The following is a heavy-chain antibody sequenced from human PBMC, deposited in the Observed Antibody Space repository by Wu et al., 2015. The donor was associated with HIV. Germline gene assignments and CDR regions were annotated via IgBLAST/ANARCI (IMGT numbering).Heavy chain of an antibody. Sequence: QVQLVQSGAEVKKPGASVKVSCKASGYIFIDYYMHWVRQAPGQGLEWMGWINPNTGGTNYAQKFQGRVTMTRDTSISTAYMELNRLRSDDTAVYYCASYYGPGSSFDYWGPGNAGHRLL. D-gene: IGHD3-10*01. CDR1: GYIFIDYY. V-gene: IGHV1-2*02. J-gene: IGHJ4*02. CDR3: ASYYGPGSSFDY. CDR2: INPNTGGT.